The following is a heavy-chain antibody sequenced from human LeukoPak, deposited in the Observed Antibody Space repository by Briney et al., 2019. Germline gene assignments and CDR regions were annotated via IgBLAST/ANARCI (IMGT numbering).Heavy chain of an antibody. V-gene: IGHV3-11*01. CDR3: ASYYFGSRSFYNDY. D-gene: IGHD3-10*01. CDR1: GFTFSDYY. CDR2: ITTSGTTK. J-gene: IGHJ4*02. Sequence: GGSLRLSCAASGFTFSDYYMSWIRPAPGKGLEWISYITTSGTTKYYADSVEGRFTISRDNAKNTLYLQMNSLRAEDTAVYYCASYYFGSRSFYNDYWGQGTLVTVSS.